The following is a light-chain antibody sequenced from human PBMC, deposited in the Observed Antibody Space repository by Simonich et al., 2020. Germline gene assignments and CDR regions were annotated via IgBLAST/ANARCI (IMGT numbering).Light chain of an antibody. Sequence: DIVMTQSPYSLAVSLGERATINCKSSQSVLYSSNNKNYLAWYQQKPGQPPKLLISWASTRESGVPDRFSGSGSGTDFTLTSSSLQAEDVAVYYCQQYYSTPYTFGQGTKLEIK. CDR3: QQYYSTPYT. J-gene: IGKJ2*01. V-gene: IGKV4-1*01. CDR2: WAS. CDR1: QSVLYSSNNKNY.